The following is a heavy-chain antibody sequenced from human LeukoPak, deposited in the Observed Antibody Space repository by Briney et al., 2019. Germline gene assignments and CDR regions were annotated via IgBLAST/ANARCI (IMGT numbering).Heavy chain of an antibody. Sequence: GGSLRLSCAASGFTFSSYEMSWVRQASGKGLEWVSYISSSGSTIYYADSVKGRFTISRDNAKNSLYLQMSSLKASDTAMYYCARLSGFGELFPIDYWGQGTLVTVSS. CDR1: GFTFSSYE. CDR3: ARLSGFGELFPIDY. CDR2: ISSSGSTI. J-gene: IGHJ4*02. V-gene: IGHV3-48*03. D-gene: IGHD3-10*01.